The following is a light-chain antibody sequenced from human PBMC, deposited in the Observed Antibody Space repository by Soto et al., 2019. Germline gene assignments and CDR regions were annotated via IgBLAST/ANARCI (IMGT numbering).Light chain of an antibody. V-gene: IGKV1-27*01. CDR2: GAS. CDR3: QKYNSAPWT. J-gene: IGKJ1*01. CDR1: QGISNN. Sequence: DIQMTQSPSSLSAPVGDRVTITCRASQGISNNLAWYQQKPGKVPQLLIYGASTLQSGVPSRFSGSGSGTDFTLTINSLQPEDVATYYCQKYNSAPWTFGQGTKVEIK.